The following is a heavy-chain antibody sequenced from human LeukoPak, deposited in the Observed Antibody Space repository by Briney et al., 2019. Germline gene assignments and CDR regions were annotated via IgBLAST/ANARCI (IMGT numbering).Heavy chain of an antibody. D-gene: IGHD6-19*01. CDR3: AREVISSGWIGSRWFDP. CDR1: GGTFSSYA. CDR2: IIPIFGTA. Sequence: SVKVSCKASGGTFSSYAISWVRQAPGQGLEWMGGIIPIFGTANYAQKFQGRVTITADKSTSTAYMELSSLRSEDTAVYCCAREVISSGWIGSRWFDPWGQGTLVTVSS. J-gene: IGHJ5*02. V-gene: IGHV1-69*06.